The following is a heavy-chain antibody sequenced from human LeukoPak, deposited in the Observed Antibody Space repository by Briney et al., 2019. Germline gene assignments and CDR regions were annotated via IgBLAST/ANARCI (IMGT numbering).Heavy chain of an antibody. CDR3: ARRLLNRVQLERPYNWFDP. D-gene: IGHD1-1*01. Sequence: SETLSLTCTVSGGSISSSSYYWGWIRQPPGKGLEWIGSIYYSGSTYYNPSLKSRVTISVDTSKNQFSLKLSSVTAADTAVYYCARRLLNRVQLERPYNWFDPWGQGTLVTVSS. V-gene: IGHV4-39*07. J-gene: IGHJ5*02. CDR2: IYYSGST. CDR1: GGSISSSSYY.